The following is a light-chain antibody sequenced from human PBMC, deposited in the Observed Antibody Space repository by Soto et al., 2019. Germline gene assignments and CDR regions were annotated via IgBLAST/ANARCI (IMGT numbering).Light chain of an antibody. CDR3: QQSYKILT. J-gene: IGKJ4*01. Sequence: DIQLTQSPAYLSPSVGDRVTITCRASDNIGSNLNWYQHQTGTXPXXLIYAASSLQGGVPSRFSASGYGTQFTPAISGLQTEDFATDYCQQSYKILTFGGGTKVDIK. CDR1: DNIGSN. V-gene: IGKV1-39*01. CDR2: AAS.